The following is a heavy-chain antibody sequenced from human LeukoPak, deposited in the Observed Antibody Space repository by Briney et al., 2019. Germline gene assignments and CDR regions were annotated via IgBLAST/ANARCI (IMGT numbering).Heavy chain of an antibody. D-gene: IGHD6-6*01. Sequence: SETLSLTCAVYGGSFSGYYWSWIRQPPGKGLEWIGEINHSGSTNYNPSLKSRVTISVDTSKNQFSLKLSSVTAADTAVYCCAISARPRKAFDYWGQGTLVTVSS. J-gene: IGHJ4*02. CDR2: INHSGST. CDR1: GGSFSGYY. V-gene: IGHV4-34*01. CDR3: AISARPRKAFDY.